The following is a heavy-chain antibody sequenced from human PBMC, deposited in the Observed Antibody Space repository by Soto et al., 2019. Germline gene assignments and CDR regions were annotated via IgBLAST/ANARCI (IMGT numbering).Heavy chain of an antibody. CDR1: GYTFTSYA. Sequence: QVKLVQSGAAVKKPGASVKVSCKASGYTFTSYAMHWVRQAPGQRLEWMGWINAGTGNTKYSQKFQGRVTINRDTPARTAYMELSSMRSEDTAVYYCARDPGYSHGYNWGQGTLVNVSS. CDR2: INAGTGNT. D-gene: IGHD5-18*01. V-gene: IGHV1-3*01. CDR3: ARDPGYSHGYN. J-gene: IGHJ4*02.